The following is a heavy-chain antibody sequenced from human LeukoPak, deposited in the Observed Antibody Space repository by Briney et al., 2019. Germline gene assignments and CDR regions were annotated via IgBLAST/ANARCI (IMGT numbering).Heavy chain of an antibody. D-gene: IGHD6-13*01. Sequence: GGSLRLSCAASGFTFSDYYISWIRQAPGKGLEWVSYISRSGSTIYYADSVKGRFTISRDNAKNSLYLQMNSLRAEDTAVYYCAREGIAFDIWGQGTMVTVSS. CDR1: GFTFSDYY. V-gene: IGHV3-11*01. CDR3: AREGIAFDI. J-gene: IGHJ3*02. CDR2: ISRSGSTI.